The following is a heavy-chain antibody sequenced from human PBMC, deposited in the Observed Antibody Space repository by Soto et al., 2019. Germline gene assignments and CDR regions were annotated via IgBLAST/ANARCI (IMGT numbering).Heavy chain of an antibody. D-gene: IGHD2-2*01. CDR1: GFSFSTYA. CDR3: AKHSEYQLLSWLDP. Sequence: EVQLLESGGGLVQPGGSLRLSCAASGFSFSTYAMSWVRQAPGKGLEWVSGISAGGGNTYYADSVRGRFTISRDNSKNTVDLQISSLRAEGTALYYCAKHSEYQLLSWLDPWGLGTLVTVSS. CDR2: ISAGGGNT. V-gene: IGHV3-23*01. J-gene: IGHJ5*02.